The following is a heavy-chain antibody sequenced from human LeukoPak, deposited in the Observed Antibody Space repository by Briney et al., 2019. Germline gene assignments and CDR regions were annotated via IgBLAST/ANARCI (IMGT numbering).Heavy chain of an antibody. Sequence: PGGSLRLSCAASGFTFSNAWMSWVRQAPGKGLEWVGRIKSKTDGCTTDYAAPVKGRFTISRDDSKNTLYLQMNSLKTEDTAAYYCTTVYLGSGSYTPPKFVYWGQGTLVTVSS. CDR1: GFTFSNAW. D-gene: IGHD3-10*01. V-gene: IGHV3-15*01. CDR3: TTVYLGSGSYTPPKFVY. J-gene: IGHJ4*02. CDR2: IKSKTDGCTT.